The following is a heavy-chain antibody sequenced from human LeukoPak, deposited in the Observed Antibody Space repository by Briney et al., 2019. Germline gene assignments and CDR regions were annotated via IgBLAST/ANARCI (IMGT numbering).Heavy chain of an antibody. J-gene: IGHJ2*01. CDR3: ARVRHTSSSWLMRPWYFDL. V-gene: IGHV1-18*01. D-gene: IGHD6-13*01. CDR1: GYTFTSYG. CDR2: ISAYNGNT. Sequence: ASVKVSCKASGYTFTSYGISWVRQAPGQGLEWTGWISAYNGNTNYAQKLQGRVTMTTDTSTSTAYMELRSLRSDDTAVYYCARVRHTSSSWLMRPWYFDLWGRGTLVTVSS.